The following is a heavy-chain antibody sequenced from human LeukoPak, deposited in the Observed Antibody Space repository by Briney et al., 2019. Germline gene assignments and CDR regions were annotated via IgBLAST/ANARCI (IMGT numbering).Heavy chain of an antibody. D-gene: IGHD3-22*01. J-gene: IGHJ4*02. Sequence: GGSLRLSCAASGLTFSSYAMSWVRQAPGKGLEWVSAISGSGGSTYYADSVKGRFTISRDNSKNTLYLQMNSLRAEDTAVYYCAKDAVYDYYDSSGYSDYWGQGTLVTVSS. V-gene: IGHV3-23*01. CDR3: AKDAVYDYYDSSGYSDY. CDR1: GLTFSSYA. CDR2: ISGSGGST.